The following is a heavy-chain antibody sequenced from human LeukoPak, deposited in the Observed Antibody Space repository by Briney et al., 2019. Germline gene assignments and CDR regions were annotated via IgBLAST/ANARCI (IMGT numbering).Heavy chain of an antibody. J-gene: IGHJ3*02. Sequence: ASVKVSCKASGYTFTSYYMHWVRQAPGQGFEWMGIINPSGGSTSYAQKFQGRVTMTRDMSTSTVYMELSSLRSEDTAVYYCARSFVELFSFDIWGQGTMVTVSS. CDR2: INPSGGST. CDR3: ARSFVELFSFDI. CDR1: GYTFTSYY. D-gene: IGHD1-7*01. V-gene: IGHV1-46*01.